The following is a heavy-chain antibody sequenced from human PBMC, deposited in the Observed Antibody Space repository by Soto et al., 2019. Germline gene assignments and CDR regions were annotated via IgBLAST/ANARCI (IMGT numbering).Heavy chain of an antibody. J-gene: IGHJ4*02. V-gene: IGHV1-69*01. Sequence: QLMQSGSEVKKPGSSVKVSCQASGGTFSGYVVTWVRQAPGQGLEWMGEFVPLFGTTKYARTFPGRLTITAEESTSTAYIELRTLKSEDTAVYYCATHGIGVPSPPYFDNWGQGTLVTVSS. CDR2: FVPLFGTT. CDR3: ATHGIGVPSPPYFDN. CDR1: GGTFSGYV.